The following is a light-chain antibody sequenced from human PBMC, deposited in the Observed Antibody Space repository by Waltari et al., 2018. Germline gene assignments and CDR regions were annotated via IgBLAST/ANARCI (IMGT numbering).Light chain of an antibody. Sequence: EIVLTQSPGTLSWSPGERATLSCRASQSVSSSYLAWYQQKPGQAPRLLIYGASSRATGIPDRFSGSGSGTDFPLTISRLEPEDFAVYYCQQYGSSPQVTFGPGTKVDIK. V-gene: IGKV3-20*01. CDR2: GAS. CDR1: QSVSSSY. CDR3: QQYGSSPQVT. J-gene: IGKJ3*01.